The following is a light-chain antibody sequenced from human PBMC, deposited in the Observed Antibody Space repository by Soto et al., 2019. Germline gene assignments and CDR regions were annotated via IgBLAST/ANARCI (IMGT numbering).Light chain of an antibody. J-gene: IGKJ1*01. Sequence: DIQMTQSPSTLSASVGDRVTITCRASQSVSSWLAWYQQKPGKAPNVLIFKASNLARGVPSRFSGSGSGTDFTVTIDNLQPEDFATYYCQHYNGLPWTFGQGTKVEIK. CDR2: KAS. CDR3: QHYNGLPWT. CDR1: QSVSSW. V-gene: IGKV1-5*03.